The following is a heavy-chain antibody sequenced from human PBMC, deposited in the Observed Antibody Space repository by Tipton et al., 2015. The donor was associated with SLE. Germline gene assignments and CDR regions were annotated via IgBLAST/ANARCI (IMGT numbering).Heavy chain of an antibody. CDR2: IKHSGST. CDR1: GGSFSGYY. J-gene: IGHJ4*02. CDR3: ARGSTVTTRRPFDY. Sequence: TLSLTCAVYGGSFSGYYWSWIRQPPGKGLEWIGEIKHSGSTNYSPSLKSRVTISVDTSKNQFSLKLSSVTAADTAVYYCARGSTVTTRRPFDYWGQGTLVTVSS. D-gene: IGHD4-17*01. V-gene: IGHV4-34*01.